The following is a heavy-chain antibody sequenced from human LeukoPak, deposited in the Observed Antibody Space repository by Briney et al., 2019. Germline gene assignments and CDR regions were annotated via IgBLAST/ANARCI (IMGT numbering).Heavy chain of an antibody. Sequence: GRSLRLSCAASGFTFSSYAMHWVRQAPGKGLEWVAVISYDGSNKYYADSVKGRFTISRDNSKNTLYMQMNSLRAEDTAVYYCAKGMAAYGSGSLFDYWGQGTLVTVSS. CDR2: ISYDGSNK. CDR3: AKGMAAYGSGSLFDY. D-gene: IGHD3-10*01. CDR1: GFTFSSYA. J-gene: IGHJ4*02. V-gene: IGHV3-30*04.